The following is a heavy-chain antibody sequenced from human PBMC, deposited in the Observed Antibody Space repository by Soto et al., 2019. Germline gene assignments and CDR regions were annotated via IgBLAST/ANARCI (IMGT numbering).Heavy chain of an antibody. CDR2: ISSSSSTI. CDR1: GFTFSSYS. J-gene: IGHJ6*03. V-gene: IGHV3-48*01. Sequence: PGGSLRLSCAASGFTFSSYSMNWVRQAPGKGLEWVSYISSSSSTIYYADSVKGRFTISRDNAKNSLYLQMNSLRAEDTAVYYCARATVGGYYYYMDVWGKGTTVTVSS. CDR3: ARATVGGYYYYMDV.